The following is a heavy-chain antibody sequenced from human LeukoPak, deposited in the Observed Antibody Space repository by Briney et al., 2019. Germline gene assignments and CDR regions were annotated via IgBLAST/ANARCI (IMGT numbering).Heavy chain of an antibody. Sequence: GGSLRLSCAASGFTVSSNDISWVRQAPGKGLEWASVIYSGGSTKYADSVKARFTISRDNSKNTVYLQMNSLRAEDTAVYYCARATLDNWGQGTLVTVSS. CDR1: GFTVSSND. CDR3: ARATLDN. CDR2: IYSGGST. J-gene: IGHJ4*02. V-gene: IGHV3-53*01.